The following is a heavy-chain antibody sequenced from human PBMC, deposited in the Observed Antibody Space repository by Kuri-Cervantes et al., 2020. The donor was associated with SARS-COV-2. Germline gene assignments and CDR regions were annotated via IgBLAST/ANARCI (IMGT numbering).Heavy chain of an antibody. CDR3: ARVPKIGHCSSTSCSGHAFDI. CDR1: GYTFTGYY. CDR2: INPNSGGT. V-gene: IGHV1-2*06. D-gene: IGHD2-2*01. J-gene: IGHJ3*02. Sequence: ASVKVSCKASGYTFTGYYMHWVRQAPGQGLGWMGRINPNSGGTNYAQKFQGRVTMTRDTSISTAYMELSRLRTDDTAVYYCARVPKIGHCSSTSCSGHAFDIWGQGTMVTVSS.